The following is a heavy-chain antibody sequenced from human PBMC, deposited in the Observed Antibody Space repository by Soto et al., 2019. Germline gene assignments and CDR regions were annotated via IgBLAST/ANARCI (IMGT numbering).Heavy chain of an antibody. CDR3: ARVDSYGSGYYYYYYGMDV. V-gene: IGHV1-69*13. D-gene: IGHD5-18*01. J-gene: IGHJ6*02. CDR2: IIPIFGTA. Sequence: SVKVSCKASGGTFSSYAISWVRRAPGQGLEWMGGIIPIFGTANYAQKFQGRVTITADESTSTAYMELSSLRSEDTAVYYCARVDSYGSGYYYYYYGMDVWGQGTTVTVSS. CDR1: GGTFSSYA.